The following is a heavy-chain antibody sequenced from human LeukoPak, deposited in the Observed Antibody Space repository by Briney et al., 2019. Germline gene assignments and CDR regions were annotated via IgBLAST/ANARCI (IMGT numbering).Heavy chain of an antibody. CDR3: ARDLSMVGSWDPDYYYYYGMDV. CDR2: INTNTGNP. CDR1: GYTFSSYT. J-gene: IGHJ6*02. V-gene: IGHV7-4-1*02. D-gene: IGHD6-13*01. Sequence: ASVKVSCKASGYTFSSYTMNWVRQAPGQGLEWMGWINTNTGNPTYAQGFTGRFVFSLDTSVSTAYLQISSLKAEDTAVYYCARDLSMVGSWDPDYYYYYGMDVWGQGTTVTVSS.